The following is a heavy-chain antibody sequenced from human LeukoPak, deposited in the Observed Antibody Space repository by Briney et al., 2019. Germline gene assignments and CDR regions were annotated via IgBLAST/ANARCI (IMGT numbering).Heavy chain of an antibody. CDR3: ARALRYCSGGSCDHDAFDI. CDR2: IYYSGST. Sequence: KPSETLPLTCTVSGGSISSYYWSWIRQPPGKGLEWIGYIYYSGSTNYNPSLKSRVTISVDTSKNQFSLKLSSVTAADTAVYYCARALRYCSGGSCDHDAFDIWGQGTMVTVSS. J-gene: IGHJ3*02. V-gene: IGHV4-59*01. CDR1: GGSISSYY. D-gene: IGHD2-15*01.